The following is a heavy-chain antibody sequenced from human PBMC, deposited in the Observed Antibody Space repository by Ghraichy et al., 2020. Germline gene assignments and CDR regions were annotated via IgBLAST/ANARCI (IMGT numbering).Heavy chain of an antibody. D-gene: IGHD3-3*01. CDR2: ISHSGST. CDR1: SGSLSPYY. Sequence: SETLSLTCAVYSGSLSPYYWTWIRQPPGKGLEWIGEISHSGSTNYNPSLKSRVTISADTSKRQVSLKLNSVTAADTAVYYCARGRRSASYFDYWGQGTLVTVSS. J-gene: IGHJ4*02. V-gene: IGHV4-34*01. CDR3: ARGRRSASYFDY.